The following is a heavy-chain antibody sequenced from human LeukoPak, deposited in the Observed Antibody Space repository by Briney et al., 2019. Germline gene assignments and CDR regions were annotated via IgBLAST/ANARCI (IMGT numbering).Heavy chain of an antibody. CDR3: AISPGVVVVDY. J-gene: IGHJ4*02. V-gene: IGHV3-23*01. D-gene: IGHD3-22*01. Sequence: GGSLRLSCAASGFTFSIYAMSWVRQAPGMGLEWVSAIGVSGGDTYYADSVKGRFTISRDNSKNTLYLQMNSLRAEDTAVYYCAISPGVVVVDYWGQGTLVTVSS. CDR2: IGVSGGDT. CDR1: GFTFSIYA.